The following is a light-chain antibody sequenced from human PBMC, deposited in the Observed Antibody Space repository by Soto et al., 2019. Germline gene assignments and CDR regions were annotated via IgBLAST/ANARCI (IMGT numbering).Light chain of an antibody. CDR3: QQSYSTPT. J-gene: IGKJ4*01. CDR1: QSISIY. CDR2: AGS. Sequence: DIQMTQSHSSLSASVGDRVTITCRASQSISIYLNWYQQKPGKAPILLVYAGSSLQGGVPSRFGGSGSGTDFTLTITSLQPEDFATYYCQQSYSTPTFGGGTEVDI. V-gene: IGKV1-39*01.